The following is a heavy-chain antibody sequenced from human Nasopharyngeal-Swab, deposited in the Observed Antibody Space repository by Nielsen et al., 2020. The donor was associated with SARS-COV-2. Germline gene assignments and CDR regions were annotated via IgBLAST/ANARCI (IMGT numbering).Heavy chain of an antibody. CDR2: IYHSGST. Sequence: SETLSLTCVVSGGSISSADYSWNWIRQSPGRGLEWIGNIYHSGSTSYNPSLKSRVTISVDRSKSHFSLKMTSVTTAHTAVYFCARGKDFGEYYFDYWGQGTLVTVSS. D-gene: IGHD3-10*01. V-gene: IGHV4-30-2*06. CDR1: GGSISSADYS. CDR3: ARGKDFGEYYFDY. J-gene: IGHJ4*02.